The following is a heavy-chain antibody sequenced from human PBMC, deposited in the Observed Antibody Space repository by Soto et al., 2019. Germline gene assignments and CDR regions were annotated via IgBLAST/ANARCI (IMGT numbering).Heavy chain of an antibody. CDR1: GGSISSYY. D-gene: IGHD1-26*01. Sequence: SETLSLTCTVSGGSISSYYWSWIRQPPGKGLEWIGYIYYSGNTNYNPSLKSRVTMSVDTSKNQFSLKLSSVTAADTAVYYCARGDSGSYEFDYWGQGTLVTVSS. J-gene: IGHJ4*02. CDR2: IYYSGNT. V-gene: IGHV4-59*01. CDR3: ARGDSGSYEFDY.